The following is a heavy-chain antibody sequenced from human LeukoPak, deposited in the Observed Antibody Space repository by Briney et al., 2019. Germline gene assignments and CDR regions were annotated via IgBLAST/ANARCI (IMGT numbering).Heavy chain of an antibody. V-gene: IGHV1-69*05. CDR2: IIPIFGTA. Sequence: SVKVSCKASGGTFSSYAISWVRQAPGQGLEWMGGIIPIFGTANYAQKFQGRVTITTDEPTSTAYMELSSLRSEDTAVYYCALWGYSGYDNNWFDPWGQGTLVTVSS. CDR1: GGTFSSYA. CDR3: ALWGYSGYDNNWFDP. J-gene: IGHJ5*02. D-gene: IGHD5-12*01.